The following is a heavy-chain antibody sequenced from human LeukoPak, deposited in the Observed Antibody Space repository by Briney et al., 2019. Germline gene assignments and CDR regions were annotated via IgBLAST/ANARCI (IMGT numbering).Heavy chain of an antibody. Sequence: PGGSLRLSCTASAFAFSNHAMSWVRQAPGKGLKWVSSISISGGTTYYADSVKGRFTISRENSKSTLYLQMNNLRADDTAVYYCANEIRPNDYWGQGTLVTVSS. CDR1: AFAFSNHA. J-gene: IGHJ4*02. CDR2: ISISGGTT. V-gene: IGHV3-23*01. CDR3: ANEIRPNDY. D-gene: IGHD4-17*01.